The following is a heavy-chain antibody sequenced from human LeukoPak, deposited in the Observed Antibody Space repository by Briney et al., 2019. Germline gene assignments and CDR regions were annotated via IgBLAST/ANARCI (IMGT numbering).Heavy chain of an antibody. Sequence: GGSLRLPCAASGFTFSDYYMSWIRQAPGKGLEWVSYISSSGSTLYYADSVKGRITISRDNAKNSLYLQMNSLRAEDTAVYYCARRRYNWNAIDYWGQGTLVTVSS. CDR2: ISSSGSTL. CDR3: ARRRYNWNAIDY. D-gene: IGHD1-20*01. CDR1: GFTFSDYY. J-gene: IGHJ4*02. V-gene: IGHV3-11*01.